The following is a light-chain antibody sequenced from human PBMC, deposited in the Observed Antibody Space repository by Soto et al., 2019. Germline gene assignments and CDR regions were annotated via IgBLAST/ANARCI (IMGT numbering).Light chain of an antibody. CDR2: FGS. Sequence: EIVMTQSPLTLPVTPGEPASISCRSSQSLLYNNTYNYLDWYVQKPGQSPQLLIYFGSNRAPGVPDRFSGSGSGTDFTLKINRVEAEDVGTYYCMQALQSLTFGQATRL. CDR1: QSLLYNNTYNY. V-gene: IGKV2-28*01. J-gene: IGKJ5*01. CDR3: MQALQSLT.